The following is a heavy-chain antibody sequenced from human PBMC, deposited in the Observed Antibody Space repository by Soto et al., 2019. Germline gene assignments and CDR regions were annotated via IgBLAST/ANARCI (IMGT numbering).Heavy chain of an antibody. D-gene: IGHD3-10*01. J-gene: IGHJ6*02. V-gene: IGHV3-33*06. CDR1: GFTFSSYG. CDR2: IWYDGSKT. CDR3: AKDALLWFGELNYGMDV. Sequence: QVQLVESGGGVVQPGTSLRLSCAASGFTFSSYGMHWVRQAPGKGLEWVAIIWYDGSKTYYVDSVKGRFTISRDNSKNTLYFHMDSLRAEDTAVYYCAKDALLWFGELNYGMDVWGQGTTVTVSS.